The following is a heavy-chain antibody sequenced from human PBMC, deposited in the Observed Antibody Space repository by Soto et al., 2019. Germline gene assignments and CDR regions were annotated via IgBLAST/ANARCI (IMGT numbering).Heavy chain of an antibody. CDR2: IWYDGSNK. CDR1: GFTFSSYG. Sequence: QVQLVESGGGVVQPGRSLRLSCAASGFTFSSYGMHWVRQAPGKGLEWVAVIWYDGSNKYYADSVKGRFTISRDNSKNTLYLQMNSLRAEDTAVYYCARAPLGPHQLLFAFDIWGQGTMVTVSS. D-gene: IGHD2-2*01. V-gene: IGHV3-33*01. J-gene: IGHJ3*02. CDR3: ARAPLGPHQLLFAFDI.